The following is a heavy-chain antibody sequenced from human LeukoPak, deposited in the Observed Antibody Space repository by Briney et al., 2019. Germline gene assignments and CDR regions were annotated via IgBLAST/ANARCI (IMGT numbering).Heavy chain of an antibody. Sequence: ASVKVSCKASGGTFSSYAISWVRQAPGQGLEWMGGIIPIFGTANYAQKFQGRVTLTADTSTDTAYMELSSLRSEDTAVYYCATEGKMVRGVYSDYWSQGTLVTVSS. CDR2: IIPIFGTA. J-gene: IGHJ4*02. CDR1: GGTFSSYA. D-gene: IGHD3-10*01. V-gene: IGHV1-69*06. CDR3: ATEGKMVRGVYSDY.